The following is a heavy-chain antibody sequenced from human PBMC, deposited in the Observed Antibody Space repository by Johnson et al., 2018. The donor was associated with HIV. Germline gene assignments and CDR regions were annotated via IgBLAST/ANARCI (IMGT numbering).Heavy chain of an antibody. CDR1: GFTLSSYV. J-gene: IGHJ3*02. V-gene: IGHV3-30*04. Sequence: VQLVECGGGVVQPGRSLRLSCAVSGFTLSSYVMHWVRQAPGKGLEWVAVMSYDGSDKYYADSVKGRFTISRDNSKNTLYLQMNSLRAEDTAVYFCARGEGGTYLPDAFDIWGQGTMVTVSS. D-gene: IGHD1-26*01. CDR2: MSYDGSDK. CDR3: ARGEGGTYLPDAFDI.